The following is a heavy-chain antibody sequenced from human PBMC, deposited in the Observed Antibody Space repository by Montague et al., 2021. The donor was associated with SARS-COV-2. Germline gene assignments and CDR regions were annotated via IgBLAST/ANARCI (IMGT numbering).Heavy chain of an antibody. J-gene: IGHJ3*02. CDR3: ASEQYCSGGSCFYDAFDI. Sequence: SLRLSCAASGFTFSSYEMNWVRQAPGKGLEWVSYISNSGSTIYYADSVKGRFTVSRDSAENSLYLQMNSLRAEDTAVYYCASEQYCSGGSCFYDAFDIWGQGKRVTVSS. V-gene: IGHV3-48*03. CDR1: GFTFSSYE. CDR2: ISNSGSTI. D-gene: IGHD2-15*01.